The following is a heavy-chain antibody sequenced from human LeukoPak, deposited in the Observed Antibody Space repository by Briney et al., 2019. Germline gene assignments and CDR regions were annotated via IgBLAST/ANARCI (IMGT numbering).Heavy chain of an antibody. CDR3: ARNPPYCTSTSCYNDY. J-gene: IGHJ4*02. D-gene: IGHD2-2*02. Sequence: ASVKVSCKASGYTFSIYYMHWVRQAPGQGLEWTGWINPNGGATSYAQRFQGRVTMTRDTSISTAYMELSGLTSDDTAVYYCARNPPYCTSTSCYNDYWGQGTLVTVSS. V-gene: IGHV1-2*02. CDR1: GYTFSIYY. CDR2: INPNGGAT.